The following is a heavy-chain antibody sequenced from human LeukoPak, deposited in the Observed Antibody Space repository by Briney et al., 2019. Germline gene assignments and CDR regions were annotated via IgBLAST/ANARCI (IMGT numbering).Heavy chain of an antibody. V-gene: IGHV4-59*08. CDR3: ARRTTVAPEYHFGS. CDR2: IYHSGNT. CDR1: GGSISGYY. Sequence: PSETLSLTCTVSGGSISGYYWSWVRQPPGKGLEWMASIYHSGNTNYNPSLKSRVTISLDMSKNQFSLKLISVTAADTAVYYCARRTTVAPEYHFGSWGQGILVTVSS. J-gene: IGHJ4*02. D-gene: IGHD1-1*01.